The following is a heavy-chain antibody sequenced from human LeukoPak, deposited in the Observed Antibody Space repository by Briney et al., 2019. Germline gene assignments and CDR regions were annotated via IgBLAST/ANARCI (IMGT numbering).Heavy chain of an antibody. J-gene: IGHJ6*02. V-gene: IGHV3-33*01. D-gene: IGHD3-22*01. Sequence: GGSLRLSCAASGFTFSSYGMPWVRQAPGKGLEWVAVIWYDGSNKYYADSVKGRFTISRDNSKNTLYLQMNSLRAEDTAVYYCARETLYDSSGYYYYYYGMDVWGQGTTVTVSS. CDR3: ARETLYDSSGYYYYYYGMDV. CDR2: IWYDGSNK. CDR1: GFTFSSYG.